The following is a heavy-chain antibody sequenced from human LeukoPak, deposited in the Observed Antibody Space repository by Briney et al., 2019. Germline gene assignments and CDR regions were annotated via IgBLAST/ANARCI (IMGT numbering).Heavy chain of an antibody. V-gene: IGHV3-23*01. CDR2: ISGSGDIT. Sequence: PGGSLRLSCAASGLTFNSYAMSWVRQAPGKGLEWVSVISGSGDITYYADSVKGRFTISRDNAKNSLYLQMNSLRAEDTAVYYCARVPRGVSPLNYGMDVWGQGTTVTVSS. J-gene: IGHJ6*02. D-gene: IGHD3-9*01. CDR3: ARVPRGVSPLNYGMDV. CDR1: GLTFNSYA.